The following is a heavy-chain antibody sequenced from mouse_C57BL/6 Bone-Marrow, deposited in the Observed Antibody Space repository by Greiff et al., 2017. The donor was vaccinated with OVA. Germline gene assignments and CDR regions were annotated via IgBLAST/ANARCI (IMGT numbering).Heavy chain of an antibody. D-gene: IGHD2-4*01. CDR3: ARGPGLRLRAWFAY. Sequence: QVQLQQPGAELVKPGASVKMSCKASGYTFTSYWITWVKQRPGQGLEWIGDIYPGSGSTNYNEKFKGKATLTVDTSSSTAYMQLSSLTSEDSAVYYCARGPGLRLRAWFAYWGQGTLVTVSA. V-gene: IGHV1-55*01. CDR2: IYPGSGST. CDR1: GYTFTSYW. J-gene: IGHJ3*01.